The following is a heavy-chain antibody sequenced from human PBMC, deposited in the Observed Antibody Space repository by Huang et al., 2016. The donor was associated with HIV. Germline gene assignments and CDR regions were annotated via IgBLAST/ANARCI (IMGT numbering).Heavy chain of an antibody. Sequence: EIQLGESGGGLVQPGRSLRLSCTASGLSCVDYAMSWFRQAPGKGMEWVGFIRSKAYCGTTDYAASVKGRFTISRDDSKNIAYLQMKSLKIDDTATYYCSRDLDQLWSRAFDMWGQGTMVTVSS. CDR1: GLSCVDYA. D-gene: IGHD3-10*01. V-gene: IGHV3-49*03. J-gene: IGHJ3*02. CDR3: SRDLDQLWSRAFDM. CDR2: IRSKAYCGTT.